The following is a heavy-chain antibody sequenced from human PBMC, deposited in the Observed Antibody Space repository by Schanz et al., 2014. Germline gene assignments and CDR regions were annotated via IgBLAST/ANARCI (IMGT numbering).Heavy chain of an antibody. V-gene: IGHV3-64*04. Sequence: VHLEESGGGVVQPGGSLRLSCSASGFTFSSYSMYWVRQAPGKGLEYVSVISSNGGSTDFADSVKGRFSVSGDNSKNTLYFQLNSLRAEDTAVYYCARGGRDGIRASNYFDSWGQGTLVVVSS. CDR2: ISSNGGST. CDR1: GFTFSSYS. CDR3: ARGGRDGIRASNYFDS. D-gene: IGHD3-10*01. J-gene: IGHJ4*02.